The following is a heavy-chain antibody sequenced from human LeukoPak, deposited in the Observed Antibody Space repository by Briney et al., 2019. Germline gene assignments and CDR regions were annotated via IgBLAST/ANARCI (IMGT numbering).Heavy chain of an antibody. CDR1: GDSITDDY. Sequence: SETLSLTCTVSGDSITDDYYTWIRQPAGKGLEWIGRIHSGGTTNYNPSLMSRVTLSIDKSKKYISLILTSVTAADTALYYCARDNGSGYTKGYEHYYHYLDVWGKGTTVTVSS. CDR3: ARDNGSGYTKGYEHYYHYLDV. D-gene: IGHD3-3*01. CDR2: IHSGGTT. J-gene: IGHJ6*04. V-gene: IGHV4-4*07.